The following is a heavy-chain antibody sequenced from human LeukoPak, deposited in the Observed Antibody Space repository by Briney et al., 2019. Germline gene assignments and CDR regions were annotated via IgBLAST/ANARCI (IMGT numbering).Heavy chain of an antibody. J-gene: IGHJ4*02. CDR3: TRGDDYRKTGY. CDR1: GGSLSGHY. V-gene: IGHV4-34*01. Sequence: SETLSLTCAVYGGSLSGHYWSWIRQPPGKGLEWIGEIHPSGSTNYNPSLKSRVIISFDTSKNQFSLKLTSVTAADTAVYYCTRGDDYRKTGYWGQGTLVTASS. D-gene: IGHD4-11*01. CDR2: IHPSGST.